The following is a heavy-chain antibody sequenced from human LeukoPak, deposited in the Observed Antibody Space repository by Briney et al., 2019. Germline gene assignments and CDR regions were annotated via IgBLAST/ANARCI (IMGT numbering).Heavy chain of an antibody. D-gene: IGHD3-10*01. V-gene: IGHV1-18*01. CDR2: ISAYNGNT. Sequence: ASAKVSCKASGYTFTSYGISWVRQAPGQGLEWMGWISAYNGNTNYAQKLQGRVTMTTDTSTSTAYMELRSLRSDDTAVYYCAREKDYYGSGSYYINYYYYGMDVWGQGTTVTVSS. CDR1: GYTFTSYG. J-gene: IGHJ6*02. CDR3: AREKDYYGSGSYYINYYYYGMDV.